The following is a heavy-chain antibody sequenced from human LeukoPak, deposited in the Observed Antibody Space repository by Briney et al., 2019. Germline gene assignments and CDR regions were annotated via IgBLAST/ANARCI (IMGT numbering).Heavy chain of an antibody. J-gene: IGHJ6*03. Sequence: ETLSLTFVVDGGSFSHFYWTWIRQPPGTGLEWIGAINLTGNTNYNPSLTDYNPSLKSRVIISLDTSKNQLSLNLNSVTAADTGVYFCARVRHDPLEYGYYMDVWGKGTTVTVSS. CDR3: ARVRHDPLEYGYYMDV. D-gene: IGHD3-3*01. V-gene: IGHV4-34*01. CDR2: INLTGNT. CDR1: GGSFSHFY.